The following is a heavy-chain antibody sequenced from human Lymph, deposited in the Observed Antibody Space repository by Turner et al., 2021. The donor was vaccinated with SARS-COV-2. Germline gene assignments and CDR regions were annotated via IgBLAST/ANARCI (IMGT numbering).Heavy chain of an antibody. CDR2: ISSSGGST. D-gene: IGHD3-10*01. V-gene: IGHV3-23*01. CDR1: GFTFSNSA. J-gene: IGHJ4*02. Sequence: EVQLLESGGGLVPPGGSLRSSCAASGFTFSNSAMSWVRQAPGKGLEWVSVISSSGGSTYYAASVKGRFTISRDNSKNTLFLQMNSLRAGDTALYYCANVGSYFFDYWGQGTLVTVSS. CDR3: ANVGSYFFDY.